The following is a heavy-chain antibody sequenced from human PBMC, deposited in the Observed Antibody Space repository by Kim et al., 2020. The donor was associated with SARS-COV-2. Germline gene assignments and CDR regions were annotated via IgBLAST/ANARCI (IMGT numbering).Heavy chain of an antibody. D-gene: IGHD4-17*01. CDR3: AKDDYGDYPFFDY. CDR1: GFTFSSYG. V-gene: IGHV3-33*06. Sequence: GGSLRLSCAASGFTFSSYGMHWVRQAPGKGLEWVAVIWYDGSNKYYADSVKGRFTISRDNSKNTLYLQMNSLRAEDTAVYYCAKDDYGDYPFFDYWGQGTLVTVSS. J-gene: IGHJ4*02. CDR2: IWYDGSNK.